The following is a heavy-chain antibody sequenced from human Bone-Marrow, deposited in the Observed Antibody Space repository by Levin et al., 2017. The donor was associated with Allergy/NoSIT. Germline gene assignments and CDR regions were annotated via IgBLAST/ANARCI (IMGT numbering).Heavy chain of an antibody. CDR1: GFTFSRYW. CDR3: SRDLLGADDY. CDR2: SNEDGSIK. D-gene: IGHD4-17*01. Sequence: GESLKISCAASGFTFSRYWMHWVRQAPGKGLEWVSRSNEDGSIKNYADSVKDRFTISRDNVKNTLYLQMNSLRAEDTAVYYCSRDLLGADDYWGQGTLVTVSS. J-gene: IGHJ4*02. V-gene: IGHV3-74*01.